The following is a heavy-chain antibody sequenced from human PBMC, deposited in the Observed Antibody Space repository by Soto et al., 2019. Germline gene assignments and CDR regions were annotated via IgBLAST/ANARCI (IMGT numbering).Heavy chain of an antibody. D-gene: IGHD3-9*01. CDR1: GVSISSSSYY. J-gene: IGHJ6*03. CDR2: IYYSGST. V-gene: IGHV4-39*01. CDR3: ARLDFRYFDFYYRDV. Sequence: ASETLSLTCTVSGVSISSSSYYWGWIRQPPGKGLEWIGSIYYSGSTYYNPSLKSRVTISVDTSKNQFSLKLSSVTAADTAVYYCARLDFRYFDFYYRDVWGKGTTVTVSS.